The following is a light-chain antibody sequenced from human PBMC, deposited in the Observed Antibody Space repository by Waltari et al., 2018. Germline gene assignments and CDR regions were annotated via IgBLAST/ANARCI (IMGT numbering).Light chain of an antibody. CDR1: QSLLPSDGKTY. Sequence: DIVMTQTPLSLSVTPGQPASISCKSSQSLLPSDGKTYLYWYLQKPGQPPPLLIYEVSNRFSGVPDRFSGSGSGTDFTLKISSLQAEDVAVYYCQQYYGAPRTFGQGTKVEIK. V-gene: IGKV2D-29*01. CDR2: EVS. J-gene: IGKJ1*01. CDR3: QQYYGAPRT.